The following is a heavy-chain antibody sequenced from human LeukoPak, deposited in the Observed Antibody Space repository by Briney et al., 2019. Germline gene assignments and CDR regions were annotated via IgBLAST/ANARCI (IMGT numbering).Heavy chain of an antibody. J-gene: IGHJ4*02. V-gene: IGHV1-2*06. CDR2: INPGSGDT. CDR1: GYTFSGYF. D-gene: IGHD5-18*01. CDR3: ARDEPNLGGYSYGD. Sequence: GASVKVSCKASGYTFSGYFMHWVRQAPGQGLEWMGRINPGSGDTEFAQKFQGRVTMTRDTSISTAYMELSRLRSDDTAVYYCARDEPNLGGYSYGDWGQGTLVTVSS.